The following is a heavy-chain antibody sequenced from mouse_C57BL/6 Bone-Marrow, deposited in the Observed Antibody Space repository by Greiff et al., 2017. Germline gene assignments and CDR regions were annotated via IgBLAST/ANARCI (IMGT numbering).Heavy chain of an antibody. Sequence: VQLQQSGAELVRPGTSVKVSCKASGYAFTNYLIEWVKQRPGQGLEWIGVINPGSGGTNYNEKFKGKATLTADKSSSTAYMQLSSLTSEDSAVYFCALPYGSSYYYAMDYWGQGTSVTVSS. CDR1: GYAFTNYL. CDR2: INPGSGGT. D-gene: IGHD1-1*01. V-gene: IGHV1-54*01. CDR3: ALPYGSSYYYAMDY. J-gene: IGHJ4*01.